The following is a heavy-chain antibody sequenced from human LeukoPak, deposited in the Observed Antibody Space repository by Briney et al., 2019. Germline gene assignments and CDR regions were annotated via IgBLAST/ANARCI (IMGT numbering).Heavy chain of an antibody. CDR1: GYTFTNYY. J-gene: IGHJ5*02. D-gene: IGHD6-13*01. Sequence: ASVKVSCKASGYTFTNYYMHWVRQAPGRGLEWMGMINPSGGSTTYAQKFQGRVTMTRDTSTSTVYMELSILRSEDTAVYYCARDRVTSSSPHWWFDPWGQGTLVTVSS. CDR3: ARDRVTSSSPHWWFDP. V-gene: IGHV1-46*01. CDR2: INPSGGST.